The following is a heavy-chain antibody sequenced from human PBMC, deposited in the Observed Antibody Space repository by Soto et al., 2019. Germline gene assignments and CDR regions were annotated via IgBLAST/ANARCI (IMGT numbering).Heavy chain of an antibody. Sequence: EVQLVESGGGLVQPGGSLRLSCAASGFTFSSYSLNWVRQAPGKGLEWVSYISSSSSTIYYADSVKGRFTISRDNAKNSLYLQMNSLRDEDTAVYYCARDPVASSSSHARDNWFDPWGQGTLVTVSS. CDR1: GFTFSSYS. V-gene: IGHV3-48*02. D-gene: IGHD6-13*01. CDR2: ISSSSSTI. J-gene: IGHJ5*02. CDR3: ARDPVASSSSHARDNWFDP.